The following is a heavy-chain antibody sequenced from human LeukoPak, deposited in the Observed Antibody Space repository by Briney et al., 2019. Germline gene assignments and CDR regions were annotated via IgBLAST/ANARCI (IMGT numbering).Heavy chain of an antibody. CDR2: INPNSGGT. CDR1: GYTFTSYG. CDR3: ARDDYGDYHMGSAYY. V-gene: IGHV1-2*02. Sequence: ASVKVSCKASGYTFTSYGISWVRQAPGQGLEWMGWINPNSGGTNYAQKFQGRVTMTRDTSISTAYMELSRLRSDDTAVYYCARDDYGDYHMGSAYYWGQGTLVTVSS. D-gene: IGHD4-17*01. J-gene: IGHJ4*02.